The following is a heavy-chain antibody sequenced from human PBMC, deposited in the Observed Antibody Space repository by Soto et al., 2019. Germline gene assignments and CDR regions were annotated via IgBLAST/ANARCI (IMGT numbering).Heavy chain of an antibody. CDR2: ISYDGSNK. Sequence: WGSLRLSCAASGFTFSSYGMHWVRQAPGKGLEWVAVISYDGSNKYYADSVEGRFTISRDNSKNTLYLQMNSLRAGDTAVYYCAKDLGDYYGSGGLDYWGQGTLVTVSS. D-gene: IGHD3-10*01. CDR3: AKDLGDYYGSGGLDY. J-gene: IGHJ4*02. CDR1: GFTFSSYG. V-gene: IGHV3-30*18.